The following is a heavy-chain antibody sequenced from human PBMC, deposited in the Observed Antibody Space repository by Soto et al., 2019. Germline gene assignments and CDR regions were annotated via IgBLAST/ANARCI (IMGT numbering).Heavy chain of an antibody. CDR1: GFTFSSYA. D-gene: IGHD3-22*01. CDR3: AKVDYYDSSCYYWGCFDP. V-gene: IGHV3-23*01. Sequence: GGSLRLSCAASGFTFSSYAMSWVRQAPGKGLEWVSAISGSGGSTYYADSVKGRFTISRDNSKNTLYLQMNSLRAEDTAVYYCAKVDYYDSSCYYWGCFDPWGQGTLVTVSS. J-gene: IGHJ5*02. CDR2: ISGSGGST.